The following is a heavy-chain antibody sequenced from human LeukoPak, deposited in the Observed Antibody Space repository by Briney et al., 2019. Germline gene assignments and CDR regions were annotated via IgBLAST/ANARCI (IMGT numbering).Heavy chain of an antibody. CDR3: TTDHGSSLDY. J-gene: IGHJ4*02. CDR2: IKSNTDGGKT. Sequence: GGSLRLSCAVSGFTFSNASMSWVRQAPGRGLEWVGGIKSNTDGGKTDYAAPVKGRFTISRDDSKNTLYLQMNSLKTEDTAVYYCTTDHGSSLDYWGQGTLVTVSS. V-gene: IGHV3-15*01. D-gene: IGHD1-26*01. CDR1: GFTFSNAS.